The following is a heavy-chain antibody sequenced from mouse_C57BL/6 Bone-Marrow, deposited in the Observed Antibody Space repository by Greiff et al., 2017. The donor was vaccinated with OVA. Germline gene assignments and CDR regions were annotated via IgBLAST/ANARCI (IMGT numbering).Heavy chain of an antibody. Sequence: EVQLVESGGGLVQPGGSLKLSCAASGFDFSGYWMSWVRQAPGKGLEWIGEINPNSKTINYTPSLKEKFIISRDNARNTLYLQMSKVRSEDTALYYCARLAYYGFMAYWGQGTSVTVSS. CDR1: GFDFSGYW. CDR2: INPNSKTI. D-gene: IGHD2-9*01. CDR3: ARLAYYGFMAY. V-gene: IGHV4-1*02. J-gene: IGHJ4*01.